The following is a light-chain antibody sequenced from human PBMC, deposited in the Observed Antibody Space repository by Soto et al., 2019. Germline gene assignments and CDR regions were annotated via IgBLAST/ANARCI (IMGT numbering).Light chain of an antibody. CDR3: LQDINYPWT. CDR2: KAS. Sequence: DVQMTQSPSTLSASVGDRVTITCRASQNIDNWLAWYQQKPRKAPKLLIYKASSLESGVPSRFSGSGSGTEFTLTISSLEPDDFATYYCLQDINYPWTFGQGTKVDI. V-gene: IGKV1-5*03. J-gene: IGKJ1*01. CDR1: QNIDNW.